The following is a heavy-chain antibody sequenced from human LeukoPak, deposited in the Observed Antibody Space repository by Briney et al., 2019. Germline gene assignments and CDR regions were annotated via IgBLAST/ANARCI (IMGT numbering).Heavy chain of an antibody. Sequence: SETLSLTCTVSGGSISSSSYYWGWIRQPPGKGLEWIGSIYYSGSTYYNPSLKSRVTISVDTSKNQFSLKLSSVTAADTAVYYCAREARYNWNDGDYWGQGTLVTVSS. CDR3: AREARYNWNDGDY. J-gene: IGHJ4*02. CDR1: GGSISSSSYY. D-gene: IGHD1-20*01. CDR2: IYYSGST. V-gene: IGHV4-39*07.